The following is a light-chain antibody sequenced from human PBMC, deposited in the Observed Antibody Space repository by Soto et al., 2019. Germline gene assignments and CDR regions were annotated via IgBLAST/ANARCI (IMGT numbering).Light chain of an antibody. J-gene: IGLJ1*01. V-gene: IGLV2-14*01. CDR1: NSDVGIYDF. CDR3: TSYTTIGTLDL. CDR2: EVS. Sequence: QSVLTQPASVSGTPGQSITISCTGSNSDVGIYDFVSWYQHHPGRAPKLIVSEVSDRPSGVSTRFSGSKSGSTASLTISGLQTEDEADYYCTSYTTIGTLDLFGTGTKVTVL.